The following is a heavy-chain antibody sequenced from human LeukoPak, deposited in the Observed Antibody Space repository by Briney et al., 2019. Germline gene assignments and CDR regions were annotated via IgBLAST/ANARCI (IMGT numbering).Heavy chain of an antibody. V-gene: IGHV1-2*06. CDR1: DYTFTGYY. D-gene: IGHD1-1*01. CDR2: INPNSGGT. Sequence: ASVKVSCKASDYTFTGYYMHWVRQAPGQGLEWMGRINPNSGGTNYAQKFQDRVTMTRDTSISTAYMELNSLRSEDTAVYYCARTAPYAGSWNAKANSYYFDYWGQGSLVTVSS. J-gene: IGHJ4*02. CDR3: ARTAPYAGSWNAKANSYYFDY.